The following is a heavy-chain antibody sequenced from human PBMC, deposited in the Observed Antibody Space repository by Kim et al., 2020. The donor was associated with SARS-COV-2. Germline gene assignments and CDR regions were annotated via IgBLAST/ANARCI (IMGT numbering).Heavy chain of an antibody. CDR3: ARTGGLRSRWYFDL. CDR1: GYSISSSNW. J-gene: IGHJ2*01. Sequence: SETLSLTCAVSGYSISSSNWWGWIRQPPGKGLEWIGYIYYSGSTYYNPSLKSRVTMSVDTSKNQFSLKLSSVTAVDTAVYYCARTGGLRSRWYFDLWGRGTLVTVSS. D-gene: IGHD4-17*01. CDR2: IYYSGST. V-gene: IGHV4-28*01.